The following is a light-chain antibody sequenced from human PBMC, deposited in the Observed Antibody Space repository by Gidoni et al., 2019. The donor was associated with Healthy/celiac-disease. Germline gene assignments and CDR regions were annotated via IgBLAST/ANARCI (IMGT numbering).Light chain of an antibody. J-gene: IGKJ4*01. V-gene: IGKV3-11*01. CDR3: QQRST. CDR1: QSVSSY. CDR2: DAS. Sequence: ELVLTQSPATLSSSPGERATLSCRASQSVSSYLAWYQQKPGQAPKLLIYDASNRATGIPARFSGSGSGTDFTLTISSLEPEDFAVYYCQQRSTFGGXTKVEIK.